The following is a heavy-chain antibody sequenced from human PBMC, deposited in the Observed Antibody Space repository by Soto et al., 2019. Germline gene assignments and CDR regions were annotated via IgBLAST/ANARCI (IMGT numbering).Heavy chain of an antibody. D-gene: IGHD1-26*01. CDR3: ARDYPGGSYYDY. V-gene: IGHV3-30*03. J-gene: IGHJ4*02. Sequence: GGSLRLSCAPSGFTFSNYGMHWVRQAPGKGLEWVAVISYDGSNKYYADSVKGRFTISRDNAKNSLYLQMNSLRAEDTAVYYCARDYPGGSYYDYWGQGTLVTVSS. CDR2: ISYDGSNK. CDR1: GFTFSNYG.